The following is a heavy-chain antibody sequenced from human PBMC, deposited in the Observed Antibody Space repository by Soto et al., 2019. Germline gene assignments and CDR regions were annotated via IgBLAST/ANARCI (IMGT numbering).Heavy chain of an antibody. CDR3: AKAGWNQGYYYYGMDV. J-gene: IGHJ6*02. CDR1: GFTFSSYA. V-gene: IGHV3-23*01. D-gene: IGHD1-1*01. CDR2: ISGSGGST. Sequence: GGSLRLSCAASGFTFSSYAMSWVRQAPGKGLEWVSAISGSGGSTYYADSVKGRFTISRDNSKNTLYLQMNSLRAEDTAVYYCAKAGWNQGYYYYGMDVWGQGTTVTVSS.